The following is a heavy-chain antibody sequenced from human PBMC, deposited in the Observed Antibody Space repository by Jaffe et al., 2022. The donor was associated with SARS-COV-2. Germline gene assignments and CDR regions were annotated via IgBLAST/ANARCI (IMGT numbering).Heavy chain of an antibody. V-gene: IGHV2-5*02. Sequence: QITLKESGPTLVKPTQTLTLTCSFSGFSLNSSGVGVGWIRQPPGKALEWLALIYWDDDRRYSPSLKSRLTITKDTSRDQVVLTMTNMDPVDTATYYCAHSFAVDSTYDIGSYSYWGQGTLVTVSS. J-gene: IGHJ4*02. CDR1: GFSLNSSGVG. CDR2: IYWDDDR. CDR3: AHSFAVDSTYDIGSYSY. D-gene: IGHD1-26*01.